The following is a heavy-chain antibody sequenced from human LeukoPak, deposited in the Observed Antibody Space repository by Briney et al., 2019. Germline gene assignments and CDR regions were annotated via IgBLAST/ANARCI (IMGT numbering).Heavy chain of an antibody. D-gene: IGHD2-2*01. Sequence: HPGGSLRLSCAASGFTFSSYGMSWVRQAPGKGLEWVSAISGSGGSTYFADSVKGRFTISRDNSKNTLYLQMISLRAEDTAVYYCAKCTTDIVVVPSAPPDYWGQGTLVTVSS. CDR2: ISGSGGST. V-gene: IGHV3-23*01. CDR1: GFTFSSYG. J-gene: IGHJ4*02. CDR3: AKCTTDIVVVPSAPPDY.